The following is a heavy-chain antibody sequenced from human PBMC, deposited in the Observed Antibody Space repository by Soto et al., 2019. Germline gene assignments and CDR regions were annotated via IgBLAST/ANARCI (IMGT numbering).Heavy chain of an antibody. CDR1: GFTFSSYA. Sequence: RLSCAASGFTFSSYAMSWVRQAPGKGLEWVSAISGSGGSTYYADSVKGRFTISRDNSKNTLYLQMNSLRAEDTAVYYCAKDIEIQLWPKGAFDIWGQGTMVTVSS. D-gene: IGHD5-18*01. V-gene: IGHV3-23*01. J-gene: IGHJ3*02. CDR2: ISGSGGST. CDR3: AKDIEIQLWPKGAFDI.